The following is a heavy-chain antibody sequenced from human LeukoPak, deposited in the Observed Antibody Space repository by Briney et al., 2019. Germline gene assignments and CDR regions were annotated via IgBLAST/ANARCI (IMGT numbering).Heavy chain of an antibody. CDR1: GFTFSSYS. Sequence: GSLRLSCAASGFTFSSYSMNWVRQAPGKGLEWVSYISSSSSTIYYADSVKGRFTISRDNAKSSLYLQMNSLRAEDTAVYYCATVYYDFWSGYYHWGQGTLVTVSS. J-gene: IGHJ5*02. D-gene: IGHD3-3*01. CDR3: ATVYYDFWSGYYH. CDR2: ISSSSSTI. V-gene: IGHV3-48*01.